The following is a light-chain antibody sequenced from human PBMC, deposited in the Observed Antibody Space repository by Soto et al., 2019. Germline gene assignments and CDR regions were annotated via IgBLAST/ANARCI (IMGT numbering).Light chain of an antibody. CDR1: QTIVRW. J-gene: IGKJ2*01. V-gene: IGKV1-5*03. CDR3: QQYNGYPYT. Sequence: DIQMTQSPSTLSASVGDRVTITCRASQTIVRWLAWYQQKPGKAPKLLIYKASSLESGVPSRFSGSGSGTEFTLTISSLPPDDSATYYCQQYNGYPYTFGQGTNLDIK. CDR2: KAS.